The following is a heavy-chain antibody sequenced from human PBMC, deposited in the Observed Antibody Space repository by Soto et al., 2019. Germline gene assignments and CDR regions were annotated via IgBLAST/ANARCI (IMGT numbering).Heavy chain of an antibody. D-gene: IGHD3-3*01. V-gene: IGHV6-1*01. CDR3: VRDGDGSGRTDFQY. J-gene: IGHJ4*02. CDR1: GDSVSSNSAA. Sequence: PSQTLSLTCAISGDSVSSNSAAWNWIRQSPSRGLEWLGRTYYRSKWFNEYALSVKSRISINADTSKNQFSLQLSSVTLEDTAVYYCVRDGDGSGRTDFQYWGQGXLVTVSS. CDR2: TYYRSKWFN.